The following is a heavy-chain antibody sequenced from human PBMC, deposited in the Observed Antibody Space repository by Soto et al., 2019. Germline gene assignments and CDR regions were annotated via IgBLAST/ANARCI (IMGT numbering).Heavy chain of an antibody. Sequence: EVQVVESGGGLVQPGGSLRLSCAASGFTVSSNHMSWVRQAPGKGLEWVSVFYSGGSTYYADSVKGRFTISRDNSKNTLFLQMNSRRAEDPAVYYCTRDLGILAFDIWGQGTMVTVSS. V-gene: IGHV3-66*01. D-gene: IGHD7-27*01. J-gene: IGHJ3*02. CDR1: GFTVSSNH. CDR2: FYSGGST. CDR3: TRDLGILAFDI.